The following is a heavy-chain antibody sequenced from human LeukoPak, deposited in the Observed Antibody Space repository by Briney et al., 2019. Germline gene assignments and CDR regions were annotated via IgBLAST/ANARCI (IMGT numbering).Heavy chain of an antibody. CDR1: GGSISSGGYY. CDR3: ARCLAAARDYYYGMDV. D-gene: IGHD6-13*01. V-gene: IGHV4-30-2*01. J-gene: IGHJ6*02. CDR2: IYHSGST. Sequence: SQTLSLTCNVSGGSISSGGYYWSWIRQAPGKGLEWIGYIYHSGSTYYNPSLKSRVTISVDRSKNQFSLKLSSVTAADTAVYYCARCLAAARDYYYGMDVWGQGTTVTVSS.